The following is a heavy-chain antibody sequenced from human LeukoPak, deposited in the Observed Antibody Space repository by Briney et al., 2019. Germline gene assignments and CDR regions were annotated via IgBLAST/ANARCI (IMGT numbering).Heavy chain of an antibody. CDR3: VREGVGATFDY. Sequence: GGSLRLSCAASGFIFRNYWMHWVRQAPGKGLVWVSRVNGDGSSTNYADSVKGRFTISRDIAKNTLYLQMNSLRAEDTAVYYCVREGVGATFDYWGQGTLVTVSA. CDR2: VNGDGSST. D-gene: IGHD1-26*01. V-gene: IGHV3-74*01. J-gene: IGHJ4*02. CDR1: GFIFRNYW.